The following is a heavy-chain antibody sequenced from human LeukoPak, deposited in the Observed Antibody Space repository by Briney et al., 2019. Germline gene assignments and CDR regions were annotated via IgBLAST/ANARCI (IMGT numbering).Heavy chain of an antibody. D-gene: IGHD6-6*01. V-gene: IGHV3-23*01. CDR1: GFTFSSYA. CDR3: AKAYSSSSVSLGDY. Sequence: GGSLRLSCAASGFTFSSYAMSWVRQAPGKGLEWVSAISGSGGSTYYADSVKGRFTISRDNSKNMLYLQMNSLRAEDTAVYYCAKAYSSSSVSLGDYWGQGTLVTVSS. CDR2: ISGSGGST. J-gene: IGHJ4*02.